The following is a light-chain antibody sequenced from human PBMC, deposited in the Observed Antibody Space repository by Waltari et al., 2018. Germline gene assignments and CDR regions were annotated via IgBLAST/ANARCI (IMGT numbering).Light chain of an antibody. J-gene: IGLJ3*02. CDR3: QTGGHDTWV. V-gene: IGLV4-69*01. Sequence: QLVVTQSPSASAPLGASVKLTCTLSSGHSSNIVAWLQQRPEKGPRYLMKVNSDGSHIKGDEIPDRFSGSSSGAERYLTISSLQSDDEADYYCQTGGHDTWVFGGGTTLTVL. CDR1: SGHSSNI. CDR2: VNSDGSH.